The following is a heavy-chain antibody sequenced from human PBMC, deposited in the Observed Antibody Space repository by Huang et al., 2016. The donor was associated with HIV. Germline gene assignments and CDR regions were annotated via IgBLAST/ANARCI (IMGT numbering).Heavy chain of an antibody. Sequence: QVHLVESGGGVVQPGGSLRLSCAASGFKLSGFGRHWVRQAPGNGLEWVAVISYDGGSPYYTDSVQGRFTISRDNSDNTLSLQMKSLRPDDTAVYYCAKESRWFSDFDHWGQGVLVSVSS. CDR3: AKESRWFSDFDH. CDR2: ISYDGGSP. CDR1: GFKLSGFG. J-gene: IGHJ4*02. V-gene: IGHV3-30*18. D-gene: IGHD2-15*01.